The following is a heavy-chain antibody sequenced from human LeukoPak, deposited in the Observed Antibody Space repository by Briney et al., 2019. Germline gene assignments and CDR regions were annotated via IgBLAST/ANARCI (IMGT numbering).Heavy chain of an antibody. J-gene: IGHJ4*02. Sequence: GGSLRLSCAASGFTFSSYAMPWVRQAPGKGLEWVAVISYDGSNKYYADSVKGRFTISRDNSKNTLYLQMNSLRAEDTAVYYCARNWNYFDYWGQGTLVTVSS. CDR2: ISYDGSNK. CDR3: ARNWNYFDY. CDR1: GFTFSSYA. V-gene: IGHV3-30-3*01. D-gene: IGHD1-1*01.